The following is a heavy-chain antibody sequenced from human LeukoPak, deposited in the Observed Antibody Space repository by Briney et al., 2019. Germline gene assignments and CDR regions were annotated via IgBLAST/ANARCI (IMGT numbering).Heavy chain of an antibody. V-gene: IGHV4-39*07. CDR2: IYYSGST. D-gene: IGHD6-13*01. J-gene: IGHJ4*02. CDR1: GGSISSSSYY. Sequence: TSETLSLTCTVSGGSISSSSYYWGWIRQPPGKGLEWIGSIYYSGSTYYNPSLKSRVTISIDTSKNQFSLKLSSVTAADTAVYLCARVAAAGNYYFDYWGQGTLVTVSS. CDR3: ARVAAAGNYYFDY.